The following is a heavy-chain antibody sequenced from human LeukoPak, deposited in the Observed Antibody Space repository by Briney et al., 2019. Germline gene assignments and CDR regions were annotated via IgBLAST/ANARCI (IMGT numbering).Heavy chain of an antibody. Sequence: WASVKVSCKASGYTFTGYYMHWVRQAPGQGLEWMGWINPNSGGTNYAQKFQGRVTMTRDTSISTAYMELSRLRSDDTAVYYCARVLRLNYGDYGPTLNWFDPWGQGTLVTVSS. CDR2: INPNSGGT. J-gene: IGHJ5*02. V-gene: IGHV1-2*02. CDR1: GYTFTGYY. CDR3: ARVLRLNYGDYGPTLNWFDP. D-gene: IGHD4-17*01.